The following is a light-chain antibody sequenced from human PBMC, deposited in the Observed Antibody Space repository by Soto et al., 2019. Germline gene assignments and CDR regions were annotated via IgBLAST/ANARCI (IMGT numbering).Light chain of an antibody. CDR1: QTVSSSY. CDR3: QQYGTSPYT. Sequence: EIVLTQSPGTLSLSPGERATLSCRASQTVSSSYLAWYQKKPGQAPRLLIYGASIRANDIPARFSGSGSGTDFTLTISRLEPEDFAVYYCQQYGTSPYTFGQGTKLEIK. J-gene: IGKJ2*01. V-gene: IGKV3-20*01. CDR2: GAS.